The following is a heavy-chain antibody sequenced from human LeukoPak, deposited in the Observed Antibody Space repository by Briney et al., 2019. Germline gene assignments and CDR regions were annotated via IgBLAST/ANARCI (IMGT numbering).Heavy chain of an antibody. CDR1: GFTFSIYW. V-gene: IGHV3-48*04. Sequence: GGSLRLSCAASGFTFSIYWMNWVRQAPGKGLEWVSYISSSGSTIYYADSVKGRFTISRDNAKNSLYLQMNSLRAEDTAVYYCAELGITMIGGVWGKGTTVTISS. CDR2: ISSSGSTI. D-gene: IGHD3-10*02. J-gene: IGHJ6*04. CDR3: AELGITMIGGV.